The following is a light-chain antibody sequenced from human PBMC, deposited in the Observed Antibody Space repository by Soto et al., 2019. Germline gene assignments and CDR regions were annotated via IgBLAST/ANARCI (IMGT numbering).Light chain of an antibody. CDR2: AAS. CDR3: QKYSSVPL. J-gene: IGKJ3*01. Sequence: DIQMTQSPSSLSASVGDRVTITCRASQGISNYIAWYQQKPGKAPKLLIYAASTLKSGVQSRFSGSGAGTDFPLTISSLQPEDVATYSCQKYSSVPLFGPGTKVDIK. V-gene: IGKV1-27*01. CDR1: QGISNY.